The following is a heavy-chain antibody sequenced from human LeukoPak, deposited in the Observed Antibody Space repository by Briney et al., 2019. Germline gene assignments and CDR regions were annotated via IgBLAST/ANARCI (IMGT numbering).Heavy chain of an antibody. CDR2: ISSSGSLI. CDR3: ARLEGFLEWLSLDP. CDR1: GFTFSSYT. D-gene: IGHD3-3*01. Sequence: GGSLRLSCAASGFTFSSYTMNWARQAPGKGLQWVSSISSSGSLIYYADSVKGRFTISRDNAENSLYLQMNSLRAEDTAVYYCARLEGFLEWLSLDPWGQGTLVTVSS. V-gene: IGHV3-21*01. J-gene: IGHJ5*02.